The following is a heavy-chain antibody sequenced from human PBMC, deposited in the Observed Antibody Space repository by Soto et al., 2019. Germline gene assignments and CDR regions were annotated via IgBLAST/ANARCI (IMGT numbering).Heavy chain of an antibody. CDR2: IYYSGST. CDR1: GGSISSGGYY. J-gene: IGHJ4*02. D-gene: IGHD3-3*01. CDR3: ARSNAYNDVWSGYFDY. Sequence: SSETLSLTCAVSGGSISSGGYYWSWIRQHPGKGLEWIGYIYYSGSTYYNPSLKSRVTISVDTSKNQFSLKLSSVTAADTAVYYCARSNAYNDVWSGYFDYWGQGTLVTVSS. V-gene: IGHV4-31*11.